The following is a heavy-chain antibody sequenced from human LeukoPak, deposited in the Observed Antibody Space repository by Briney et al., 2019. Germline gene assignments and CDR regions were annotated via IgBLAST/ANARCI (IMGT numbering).Heavy chain of an antibody. CDR1: GGSTSSSSYY. V-gene: IGHV4-39*01. Sequence: SETLSLTCTVSGGSTSSSSYYWGWIRQPPGKGLEWIGSIYYSGSTYYNPSLKSRVTISVDTSKNQFSLKLSSVTAADTAVYYCARGVGSRSGWPNYYYYYYMDVWGKGTTVTVSS. D-gene: IGHD6-19*01. CDR3: ARGVGSRSGWPNYYYYYYMDV. J-gene: IGHJ6*03. CDR2: IYYSGST.